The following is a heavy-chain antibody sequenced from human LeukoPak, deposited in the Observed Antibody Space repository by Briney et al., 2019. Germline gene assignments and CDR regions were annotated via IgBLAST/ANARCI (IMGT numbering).Heavy chain of an antibody. V-gene: IGHV3-20*04. D-gene: IGHD6-19*01. CDR2: INWNGGNT. CDR1: GFTFDDYG. J-gene: IGHJ4*02. Sequence: GGSLRLSCAASGFTFDDYGMSWVRQAPGKGLEWVSGINWNGGNTVYADSVKGRFTISRDNAKNSLYMQMNSLRAEDTALYYCARDRVAVAGTSPFFDYWGQGTLVTVSS. CDR3: ARDRVAVAGTSPFFDY.